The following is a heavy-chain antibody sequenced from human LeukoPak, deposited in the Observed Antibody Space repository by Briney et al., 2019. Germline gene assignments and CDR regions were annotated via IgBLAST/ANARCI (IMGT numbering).Heavy chain of an antibody. CDR2: IKQDGSEK. V-gene: IGHV3-7*03. CDR3: AREGEALWFGELYYFDY. J-gene: IGHJ4*02. D-gene: IGHD3-10*01. CDR1: GFTFSSYW. Sequence: SGGSLRLSCAASGFTFSSYWMSWVRQAPGKGLGWVANIKQDGSEKYYVDSVKGRFTISRDNAKNSLYLQMNSLRAEDTAVYYCAREGEALWFGELYYFDYWGQGTLVTVSS.